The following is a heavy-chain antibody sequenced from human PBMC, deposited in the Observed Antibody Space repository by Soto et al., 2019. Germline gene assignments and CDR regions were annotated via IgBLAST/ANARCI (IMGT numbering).Heavy chain of an antibody. V-gene: IGHV4-31*03. CDR2: IYYSGST. D-gene: IGHD1-26*01. CDR3: AREGGIVGATAADY. J-gene: IGHJ4*02. CDR1: GGSISSGGYY. Sequence: QVQLQESGPGLVKPSQTLSLTCTVSGGSISSGGYYWSWIRQHPGKGLEWIGYIYYSGSTYYNPSLKSRVTISVDTSKKQFSRKLSSVTAADTAVYYCAREGGIVGATAADYWGQGTLVTVSS.